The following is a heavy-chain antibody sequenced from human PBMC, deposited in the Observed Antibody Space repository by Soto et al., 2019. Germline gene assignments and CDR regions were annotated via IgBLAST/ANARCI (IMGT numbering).Heavy chain of an antibody. J-gene: IGHJ5*02. CDR2: IYHSGST. D-gene: IGHD6-13*01. V-gene: IGHV4-4*02. Sequence: QVQLQESGPGLVKPSGTLSLTCAVSGGSISSSNWWSGVRQPPGKGLEWIGEIYHSGSTNYNPSLKSRVTISVDKSKNQFSLKLSSVTAADTAVYYCASNPRHSSSWYGPGPWGQGTLVTVSS. CDR3: ASNPRHSSSWYGPGP. CDR1: GGSISSSNW.